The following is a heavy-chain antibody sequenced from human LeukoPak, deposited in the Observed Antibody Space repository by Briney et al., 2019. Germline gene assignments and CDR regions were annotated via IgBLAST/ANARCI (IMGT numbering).Heavy chain of an antibody. Sequence: ASVKVSCKASGYSFAGYYMHWVRQAPGQGLEWMGWINPNSGGTNYAQKFQGRVTMTRDTSISTAYMELSRLRSDDTAVYYCARDPNYDFTEGYMDVWGKGTTVTVSS. V-gene: IGHV1-2*02. D-gene: IGHD3-3*01. J-gene: IGHJ6*03. CDR2: INPNSGGT. CDR3: ARDPNYDFTEGYMDV. CDR1: GYSFAGYY.